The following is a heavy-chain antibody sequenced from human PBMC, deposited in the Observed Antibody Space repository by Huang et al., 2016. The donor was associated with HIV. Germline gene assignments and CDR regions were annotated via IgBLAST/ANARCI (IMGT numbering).Heavy chain of an antibody. J-gene: IGHJ4*02. CDR3: AHRRGDSWYKPPVDY. CDR2: IYWDDRK. Sequence: QITLKESGPSLVKPTQTLTLACPVSGFSLRTTGVSVAWIRQPPGKALEWLALIYWDDRKRYRPSLKTRVTITKDTSKNQVVLTMTNMDPADTGTYFCAHRRGDSWYKPPVDYWGQGALVTVSP. V-gene: IGHV2-5*02. D-gene: IGHD6-13*01. CDR1: GFSLRTTGVS.